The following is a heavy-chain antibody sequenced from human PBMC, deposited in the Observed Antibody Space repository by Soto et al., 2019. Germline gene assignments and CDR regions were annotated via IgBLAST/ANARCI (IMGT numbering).Heavy chain of an antibody. V-gene: IGHV3-30-3*01. J-gene: IGHJ4*02. CDR2: ISYDGSNK. D-gene: IGHD2-2*01. CDR3: ARDGSSTCPDYFDY. CDR1: GFTFSSYA. Sequence: QVQLVESGGGVVQPGRSLRLSCAASGFTFSSYAMHWVRQAPGKGLEWVAVISYDGSNKYYADSVKGRFTISRDNSKNTMYLQMNSLRAEDTAVYYCARDGSSTCPDYFDYWGQGTLVTVSS.